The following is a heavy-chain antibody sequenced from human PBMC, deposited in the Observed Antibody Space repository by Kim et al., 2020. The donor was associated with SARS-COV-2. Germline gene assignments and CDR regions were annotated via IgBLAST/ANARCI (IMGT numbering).Heavy chain of an antibody. CDR3: AKDLWQWLVWGWFDP. V-gene: IGHV3-30*18. CDR2: ISYDGSNK. D-gene: IGHD6-19*01. CDR1: GFTFSSYG. J-gene: IGHJ5*02. Sequence: GGSLRLSCAASGFTFSSYGMHWVRQAPGKGLEWVAVISYDGSNKYYADSVKGRFTISRDNSKNTLYLQMNSLRAEDTAVYYCAKDLWQWLVWGWFDPWGEGTLVTVSS.